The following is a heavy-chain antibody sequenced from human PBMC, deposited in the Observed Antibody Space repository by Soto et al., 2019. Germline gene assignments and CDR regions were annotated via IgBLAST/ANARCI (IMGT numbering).Heavy chain of an antibody. CDR2: ISWNSDTI. Sequence: SLRISCASSGFTFDDYAMHWVRQAPGKGLEWVSGISWNSDTIDYADSVKGRFTISRDNTQKSLYLQMNSLRPEDTALYYCAKDVTETNTAPDYWGQGTLVTVSS. D-gene: IGHD5-18*01. J-gene: IGHJ4*02. CDR3: AKDVTETNTAPDY. V-gene: IGHV3-9*01. CDR1: GFTFDDYA.